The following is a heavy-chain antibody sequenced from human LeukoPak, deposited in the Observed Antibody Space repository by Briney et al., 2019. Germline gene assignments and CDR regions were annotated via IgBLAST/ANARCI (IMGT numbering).Heavy chain of an antibody. D-gene: IGHD3-10*01. CDR3: ARGQYYYGSLVRFDY. CDR2: IYYSGST. CDR1: GGXIRSYY. J-gene: IGHJ4*02. Sequence: SETLSLTCAVSGGXIRSYYCSWIRQPPGKGLEWIGYIYYSGSTNYNPSLKSRVTISVDTSKNQFSLKLSSVTAADTAVYYCARGQYYYGSLVRFDYWGQGTLVTVSS. V-gene: IGHV4-59*01.